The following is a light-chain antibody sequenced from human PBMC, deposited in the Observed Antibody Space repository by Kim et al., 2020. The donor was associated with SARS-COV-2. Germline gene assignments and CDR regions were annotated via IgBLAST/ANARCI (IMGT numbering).Light chain of an antibody. J-gene: IGKJ4*01. CDR2: AAS. CDR1: QSISSY. V-gene: IGKV1-39*01. CDR3: QQSYSTPLT. Sequence: ASVGDRVTITCRASQSISSYLNWYQQKPGKAPKLMIYAASSLQCGVPSRFSGSGSGTDFTLTISSLRPEDFATYYCQQSYSTPLTFGGGTKVDIK.